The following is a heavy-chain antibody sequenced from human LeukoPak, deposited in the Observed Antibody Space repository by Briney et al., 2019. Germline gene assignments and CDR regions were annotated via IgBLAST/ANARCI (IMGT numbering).Heavy chain of an antibody. CDR2: ISAYNGNT. Sequence: ASVKVSCKASGYTFTSYGISWVRQAPGQGLEWMGWISAYNGNTNYAQKLQGRVTMTTDTSTSTAYTELRSLRSDDAAVYYCARDETINIAAPLSWGQGTLVTVSS. CDR1: GYTFTSYG. CDR3: ARDETINIAAPLS. D-gene: IGHD6-6*01. J-gene: IGHJ5*02. V-gene: IGHV1-18*01.